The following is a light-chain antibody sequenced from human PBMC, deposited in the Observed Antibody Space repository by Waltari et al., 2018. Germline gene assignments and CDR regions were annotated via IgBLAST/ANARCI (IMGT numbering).Light chain of an antibody. CDR3: CSFTSRSTWV. V-gene: IGLV2-14*01. J-gene: IGLJ3*02. Sequence: QSALTQPASVSGSPGQSITLSCTGTSSAVGGYNYVSWYQQHPGKVPKLLIFDVSTRPSGVSNRFSGSKSGNTASLTISGLQAEDESDYYCCSFTSRSTWVFGGGTKLTVL. CDR1: SSAVGGYNY. CDR2: DVS.